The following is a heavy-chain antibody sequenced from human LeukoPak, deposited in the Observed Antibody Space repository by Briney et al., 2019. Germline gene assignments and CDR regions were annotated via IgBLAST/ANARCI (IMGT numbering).Heavy chain of an antibody. CDR3: ARGSYHHFAT. D-gene: IGHD1-26*01. J-gene: IGHJ4*02. V-gene: IGHV3-30*02. CDR2: IHYDGSNK. CDR1: GFTLSNYD. Sequence: GGSLRLSCGASGFTLSNYDIHWVRQAPGKGLEWVAFIHYDGSNKYYADSVKGRFTISRDNSKNTLYLQMNSLRAEDTAVYYCARGSYHHFATGGQGTLVTVSS.